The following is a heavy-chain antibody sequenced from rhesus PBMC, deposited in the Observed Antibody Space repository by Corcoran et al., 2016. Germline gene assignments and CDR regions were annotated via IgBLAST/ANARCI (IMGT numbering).Heavy chain of an antibody. D-gene: IGHD4-29*01. J-gene: IGHJ4*01. Sequence: QVQLQESGPGLVKPSETLSLACAVSGGSFSGYYWGWMRAPPGKGLEWIGFISGTTGGTDYNPSLKSRFTISTDTSKNRVSLNLRSVTAADTAVCYCGRDYGSKGGFDYWGQGVLVTVSS. V-gene: IGHV4-165*01. CDR3: GRDYGSKGGFDY. CDR2: ISGTTGGT. CDR1: GGSFSGYY.